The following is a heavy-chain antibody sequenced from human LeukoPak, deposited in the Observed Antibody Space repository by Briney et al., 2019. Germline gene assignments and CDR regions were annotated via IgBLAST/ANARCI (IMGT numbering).Heavy chain of an antibody. D-gene: IGHD3-10*01. CDR3: ARDLVNMVRGVIPYGMDV. CDR1: GFTFSDYY. CDR2: ISSSGSTI. Sequence: GGALRLSCAASGFTFSDYYMSWIRQAPGEGLEWGSYISSSGSTIYYAESVKGRFSISRDNAKNSLYLQMNSLRAEDTAVYYCARDLVNMVRGVIPYGMDVWGQGTTVTVSS. V-gene: IGHV3-11*01. J-gene: IGHJ6*02.